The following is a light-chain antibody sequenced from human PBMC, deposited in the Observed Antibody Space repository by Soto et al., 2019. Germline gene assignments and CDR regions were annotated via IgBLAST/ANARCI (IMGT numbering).Light chain of an antibody. V-gene: IGKV3-20*01. Sequence: EIVLTQSPGTLSLSPWERATLSCRASQSFSSSYLAWYQQKPSQAPRLLIYGASSRATGIPDRFSGSGYGTDFTLTISRLAPEDFAMYYCQQYGSSPPLTFGGGTTVEIK. CDR3: QQYGSSPPLT. J-gene: IGKJ4*01. CDR1: QSFSSSY. CDR2: GAS.